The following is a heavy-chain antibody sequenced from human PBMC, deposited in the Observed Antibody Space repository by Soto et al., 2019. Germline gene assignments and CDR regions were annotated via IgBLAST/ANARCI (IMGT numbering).Heavy chain of an antibody. D-gene: IGHD6-25*01. CDR2: VCPNGDRT. V-gene: IGHV3-33*01. Sequence: QVQLVESGGDKVQPGTSLRLSCKVSGFTFRAYGMHWVRQAPGKGLEWLAMVCPNGDRTDYADSVKGRFTISRDASKNTLYLQMDTLRGDDTAVYYCARDKWAAPAKTNWFDPWGQGTLVTVSS. CDR1: GFTFRAYG. J-gene: IGHJ5*02. CDR3: ARDKWAAPAKTNWFDP.